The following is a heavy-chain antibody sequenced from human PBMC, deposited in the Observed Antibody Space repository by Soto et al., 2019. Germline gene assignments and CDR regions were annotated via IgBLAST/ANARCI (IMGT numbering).Heavy chain of an antibody. V-gene: IGHV4-61*08. CDR2: IYYSGST. Sequence: SETLSLTCTVSGGSISSGGYYSSWIRQHKGKGLEWIGYIYYSGSTNYNPSLKSRVTISVDTSKNQFSLKLSSVTAAVTAVYYCAIFQGSYCSGGSCYLSSAFDIWGQGTMVTVSS. J-gene: IGHJ3*02. D-gene: IGHD2-15*01. CDR1: GGSISSGGYY. CDR3: AIFQGSYCSGGSCYLSSAFDI.